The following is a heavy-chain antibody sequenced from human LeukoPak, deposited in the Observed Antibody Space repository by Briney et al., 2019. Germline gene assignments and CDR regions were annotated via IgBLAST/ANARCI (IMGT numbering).Heavy chain of an antibody. CDR1: GFTFSSYA. CDR2: ISGSGGST. CDR3: AKEALMTTLTGVFDY. J-gene: IGHJ4*02. V-gene: IGHV3-23*01. Sequence: HSGGSLRLSCAASGFTFSSYAMSWVRQAPGKGLEWVSVISGSGGSTYYADSVKGRFTISRDNSKNTLYLQMNSLRAEDTAVYYCAKEALMTTLTGVFDYWGQGTLVTVSS. D-gene: IGHD3-16*01.